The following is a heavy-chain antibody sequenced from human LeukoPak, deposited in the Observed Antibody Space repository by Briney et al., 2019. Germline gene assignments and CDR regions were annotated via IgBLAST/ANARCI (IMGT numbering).Heavy chain of an antibody. Sequence: GGSLRLSCAASGFTFSSYWMHWVRQAPGKGLVWVSRINSDGSSTSYADSVKGRFTISRDNAKNTLYLQMNSLRAEDTAVYYCARESPAHDFDYWGQGTLVTVSS. D-gene: IGHD2-2*01. CDR1: GFTFSSYW. V-gene: IGHV3-74*01. J-gene: IGHJ4*02. CDR3: ARESPAHDFDY. CDR2: INSDGSST.